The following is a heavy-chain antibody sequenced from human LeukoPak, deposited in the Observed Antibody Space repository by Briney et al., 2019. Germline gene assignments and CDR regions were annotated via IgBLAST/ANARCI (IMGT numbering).Heavy chain of an antibody. Sequence: ASVKVSCKASGYTFTNLGITLVRQAPGQGLEWMGWTSAYNGNTDYTQKFQGRVTMTTDTSASTAYMELRSLRSDDTAVYYCARDRCTGSSCYFDYWGQGTLVTVSS. CDR3: ARDRCTGSSCYFDY. CDR2: TSAYNGNT. CDR1: GYTFTNLG. V-gene: IGHV1-18*01. D-gene: IGHD2-8*02. J-gene: IGHJ4*02.